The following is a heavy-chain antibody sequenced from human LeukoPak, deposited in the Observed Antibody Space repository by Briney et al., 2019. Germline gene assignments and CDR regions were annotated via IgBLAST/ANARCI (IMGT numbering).Heavy chain of an antibody. CDR2: IYYSGST. J-gene: IGHJ3*02. CDR3: ARATAFFDI. Sequence: SETLSLTCTVSGGSISTYYWSWIRQLPGKGLEWIGYIYYSGSTNYNPSLKSRVTISVDTSKNQFSLKLTSVTAADTAVYYCARATAFFDIWGQGTMVTVSS. V-gene: IGHV4-59*01. CDR1: GGSISTYY.